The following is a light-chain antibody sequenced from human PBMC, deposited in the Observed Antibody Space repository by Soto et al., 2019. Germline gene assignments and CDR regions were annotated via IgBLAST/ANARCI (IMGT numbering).Light chain of an antibody. J-gene: IGKJ1*01. Sequence: EIVLTQSPGTLSLSPGERATLSCGASQSVDSNFLAWYQQKPGQAPRLLIYGASNTATGIPDRFSGSGSGTDFNLTISSLEPEDFAVYYCQQYGSSPRTFGQGTKVDI. CDR1: QSVDSNF. CDR3: QQYGSSPRT. CDR2: GAS. V-gene: IGKV3-20*01.